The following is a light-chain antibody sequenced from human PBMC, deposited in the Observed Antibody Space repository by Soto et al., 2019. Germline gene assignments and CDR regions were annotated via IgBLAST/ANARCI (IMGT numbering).Light chain of an antibody. CDR3: QVWDSSSDHYV. CDR2: DDS. J-gene: IGLJ1*01. CDR1: NIGSKS. V-gene: IGLV3-21*02. Sequence: SYDLTQPPSVSVAPGQTARITWGGSNIGSKSVHWYQQKPGQAPVLVVYDDSARPSGIPERFSGSNPGKTATLTISRVEAGDEADYYCQVWDSSSDHYVFGTGTKVTVL.